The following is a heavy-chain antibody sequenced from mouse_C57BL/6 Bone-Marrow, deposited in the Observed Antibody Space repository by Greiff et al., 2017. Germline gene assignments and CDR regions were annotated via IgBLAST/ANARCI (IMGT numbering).Heavy chain of an antibody. J-gene: IGHJ2*01. Sequence: EVKLMESGGGLVQPGGSLKLSCAASGFTFSDYYMYWVRQTPEKRLEWVAYISNGGGSTYYPDTVKGRFTISRDNAKNTLYLQMSRLKSEDTAMYYCARHEITGCYFDYWGQGTTLTVSS. V-gene: IGHV5-12*01. CDR3: ARHEITGCYFDY. CDR2: ISNGGGST. D-gene: IGHD1-1*01. CDR1: GFTFSDYY.